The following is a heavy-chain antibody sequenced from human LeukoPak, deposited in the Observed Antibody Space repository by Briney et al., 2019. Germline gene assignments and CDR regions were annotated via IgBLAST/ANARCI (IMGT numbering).Heavy chain of an antibody. CDR1: GSSFTSYW. Sequence: GESLKISCKGSGSSFTSYWIGWVRQMPGKGLEWMGIIYPGDSDTRYSPSFQGQVTISADKSISTAYLQWSSLKASDTAMYYCARQRYSYGLGGDYWGQGTLVTVSS. D-gene: IGHD5-18*01. V-gene: IGHV5-51*01. J-gene: IGHJ4*02. CDR2: IYPGDSDT. CDR3: ARQRYSYGLGGDY.